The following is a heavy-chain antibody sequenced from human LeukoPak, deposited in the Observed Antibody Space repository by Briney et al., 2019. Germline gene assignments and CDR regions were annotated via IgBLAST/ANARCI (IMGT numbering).Heavy chain of an antibody. D-gene: IGHD2-2*01. Sequence: PSGTLSLTCAVSGGSISSSNWWSWVRQPPGKGLEWIGEIYHSGSTNYNPSFKSRVTISVDKSKNQFSLKLSSVTAADTAVYYCARYCSSTSCFSYGMDVWGKGTTVTVSS. V-gene: IGHV4-4*02. CDR1: GGSISSSNW. CDR3: ARYCSSTSCFSYGMDV. CDR2: IYHSGST. J-gene: IGHJ6*04.